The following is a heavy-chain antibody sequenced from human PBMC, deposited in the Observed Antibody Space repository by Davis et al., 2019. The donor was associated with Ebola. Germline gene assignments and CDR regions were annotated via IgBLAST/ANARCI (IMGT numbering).Heavy chain of an antibody. CDR3: ARKAGSSWSKYSYWYFDL. V-gene: IGHV1-18*01. CDR1: GYTFTSYG. J-gene: IGHJ2*01. CDR2: ISAYNGNT. D-gene: IGHD6-13*01. Sequence: ASVKVSCKASGYTFTSYGISWVRQAPGQGLEWMGWISAYNGNTNYAQKLQGRVTMTTDTSTSTAYMELRSLRSDDTAVYYCARKAGSSWSKYSYWYFDLWGRGTLVTVSS.